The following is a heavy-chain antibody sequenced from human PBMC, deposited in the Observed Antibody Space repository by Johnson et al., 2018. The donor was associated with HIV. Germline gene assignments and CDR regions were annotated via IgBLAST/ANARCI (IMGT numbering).Heavy chain of an antibody. J-gene: IGHJ3*02. CDR2: IYSGGST. V-gene: IGHV3-66*01. CDR1: PFTFSSYA. Sequence: VQLVESGGGLVQPGGSLRLSCGAPPFTFSSYAMRWVRQAPGKGLEWVSVIYSGGSTYYADSVKGRFTISRDNSKNTLYLQMTSLRAEDTAVYYCARVITEGGTRWAFDIWGQGTIVTVSS. CDR3: ARVITEGGTRWAFDI. D-gene: IGHD6-13*01.